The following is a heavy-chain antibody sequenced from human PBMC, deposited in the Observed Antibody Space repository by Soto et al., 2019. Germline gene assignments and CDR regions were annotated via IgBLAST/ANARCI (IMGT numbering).Heavy chain of an antibody. CDR3: ARVRGGWYYDY. V-gene: IGHV1-3*01. D-gene: IGHD6-19*01. J-gene: IGHJ4*02. CDR1: GYTFTSYA. Sequence: QVQLVQSGAEVKKPGASVKVSCKASGYTFTSYAMHWVRQAPGQRLEWMGWINAGNGNTKYSQKFRGRVTITTDTSASTAYMELSSVRSEGTAVYYCARVRGGWYYDYWGQGTLVTVSS. CDR2: INAGNGNT.